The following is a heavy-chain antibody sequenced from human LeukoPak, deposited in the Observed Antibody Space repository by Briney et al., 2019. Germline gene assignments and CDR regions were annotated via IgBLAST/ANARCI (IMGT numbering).Heavy chain of an antibody. CDR3: PRDNRPIRHDFWCGYYGYFDL. V-gene: IGHV1-69*04. CDR2: IIPILGIA. Sequence: VASVKVSCKASGGTFSSYTFSWVRQAPGQGLEWMGRIIPILGIANYAQKFQGRVTITADKSTRTGYMELSSLTSEDTAVYYCPRDNRPIRHDFWCGYYGYFDLWGRGTLVTVPS. J-gene: IGHJ2*01. D-gene: IGHD3-3*01. CDR1: GGTFSSYT.